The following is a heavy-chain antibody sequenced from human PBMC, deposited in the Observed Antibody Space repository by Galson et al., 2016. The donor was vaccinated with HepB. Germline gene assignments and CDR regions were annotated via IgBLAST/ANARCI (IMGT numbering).Heavy chain of an antibody. J-gene: IGHJ4*02. CDR3: ASLLVTATPDY. D-gene: IGHD2-15*01. CDR1: GFAVGRDY. V-gene: IGHV3-53*05. CDR2: TYTGGYT. Sequence: SLRLSCAVSGFAVGRDYMSWVRQAPGKGLECVSVTYTGGYTYYADSVKGRFTISRDESKNALYLQMNSLGAEDTAVYYCASLLVTATPDYWGKGTLVTVSS.